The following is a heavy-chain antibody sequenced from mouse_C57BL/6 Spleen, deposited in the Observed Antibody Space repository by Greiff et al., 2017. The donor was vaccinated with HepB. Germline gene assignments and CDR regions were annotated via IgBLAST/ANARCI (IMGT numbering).Heavy chain of an antibody. CDR2: IRNKANGYTT. D-gene: IGHD5-5*01. CDR1: GFTFTDYY. Sequence: EVKLVESGGGLVQPGGSLSLSCAASGFTFTDYYMSWVRQPPGKALEWLGFIRNKANGYTTEYSASVKGRFTISRDNSQSILYLQMNALRAEDSATYYCARLPGSGYFDVWGTGTTVTVSS. V-gene: IGHV7-3*01. CDR3: ARLPGSGYFDV. J-gene: IGHJ1*03.